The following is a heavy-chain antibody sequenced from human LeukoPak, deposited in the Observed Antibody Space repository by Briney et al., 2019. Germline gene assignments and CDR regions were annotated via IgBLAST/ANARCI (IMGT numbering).Heavy chain of an antibody. CDR2: IYYSGST. V-gene: IGHV4-61*01. Sequence: SETLSLTCTVSGGSVSSGSYYWSWIRQPPGKGLEWIGYIYYSGSTNYHPSLKIRVTISVDTSKNQFSLKLSSVTAADTAVYYCARDLLIGGVPWGQGTLVTVSS. CDR1: GGSVSSGSYY. J-gene: IGHJ5*02. CDR3: ARDLLIGGVP. D-gene: IGHD2-15*01.